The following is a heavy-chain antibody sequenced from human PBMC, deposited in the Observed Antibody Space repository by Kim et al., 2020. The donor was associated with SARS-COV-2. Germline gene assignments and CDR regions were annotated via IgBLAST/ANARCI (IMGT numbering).Heavy chain of an antibody. CDR3: AALDTVQVPGGI. V-gene: IGHV3-21*06. Sequence: YGDSVKGRCTMCRDNANNSLYLQMSSLRTEDTAIYCCAALDTVQVPGGIWGQGTLVTVSS. J-gene: IGHJ4*02. D-gene: IGHD3-10*01.